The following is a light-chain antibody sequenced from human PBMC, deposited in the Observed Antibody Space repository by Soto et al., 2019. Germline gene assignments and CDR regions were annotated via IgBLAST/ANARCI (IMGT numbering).Light chain of an antibody. J-gene: IGKJ1*01. Sequence: AIQMTQSPSSLAASVGDRVTITCRASQNIGIELGWYQQTPGKAPKLLIYATSILQGGAPSRFSGSVSGTDLTLTITGLQPEDFATYYCLQDYIYPRTFGQGTKVETK. CDR2: ATS. CDR1: QNIGIE. V-gene: IGKV1-6*01. CDR3: LQDYIYPRT.